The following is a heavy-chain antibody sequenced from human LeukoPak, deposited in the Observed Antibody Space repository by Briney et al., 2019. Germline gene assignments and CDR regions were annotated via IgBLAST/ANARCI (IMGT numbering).Heavy chain of an antibody. CDR1: GFSFSDHY. Sequence: GGSLRLSCTASGFSFSDHYMRWIRHAPGKGLEWVANINEDGSNKWHLGSVKGRFTVSRDNARNSLYLQMNSLRVEDTAVYYCTRVIVAVTGYFDYFDFWGQGVLVTVSS. J-gene: IGHJ4*02. CDR2: INEDGSNK. V-gene: IGHV3-7*01. D-gene: IGHD3-9*01. CDR3: TRVIVAVTGYFDYFDF.